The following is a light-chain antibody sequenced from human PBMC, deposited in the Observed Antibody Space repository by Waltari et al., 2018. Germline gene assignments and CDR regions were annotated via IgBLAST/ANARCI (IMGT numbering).Light chain of an antibody. V-gene: IGLV2-23*01. J-gene: IGLJ1*01. CDR2: GAT. CDR1: SNDIGTYDL. CDR3: FSFVAANSFV. Sequence: QSALTQPASVSGSPGQSITLPCTGTSNDIGTYDLVSWYQQRPGEAPKLLMYGATKRPSGVSNRFSGSKSGKTASLTISGLQTEDEADYYCFSFVAANSFVFGPGTKVTVL.